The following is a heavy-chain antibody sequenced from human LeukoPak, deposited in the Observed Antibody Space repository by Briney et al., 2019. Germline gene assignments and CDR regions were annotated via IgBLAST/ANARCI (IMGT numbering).Heavy chain of an antibody. V-gene: IGHV1-69*05. Sequence: ASVKVSCKASGGTFSSYAISWVRQAPGQGLEWMGRIIPIFGTANYAQKFQGRVTITTDESTSTAYMELSSLRSEDTAVYYCAREGGIAVAGFDYWGQGTLVTVSS. J-gene: IGHJ4*02. D-gene: IGHD6-19*01. CDR1: GGTFSSYA. CDR3: AREGGIAVAGFDY. CDR2: IIPIFGTA.